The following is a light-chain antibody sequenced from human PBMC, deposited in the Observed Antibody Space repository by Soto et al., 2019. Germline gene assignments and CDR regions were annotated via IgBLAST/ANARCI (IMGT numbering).Light chain of an antibody. Sequence: EIVLTQSPGTLSLSPGERATLSCRASQSVTSNYLAWYQQKPGQAPRLLIYGASTRAAGVPDRFSGSGSGTDFTLTITRLEPEDFAVYYCQQYGRSPLLYTFGQGTKVDIK. CDR2: GAS. CDR1: QSVTSNY. CDR3: QQYGRSPLLYT. J-gene: IGKJ2*01. V-gene: IGKV3-20*01.